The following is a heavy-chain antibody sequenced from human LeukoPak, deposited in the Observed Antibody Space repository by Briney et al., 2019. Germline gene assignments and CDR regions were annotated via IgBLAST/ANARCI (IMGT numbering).Heavy chain of an antibody. J-gene: IGHJ4*02. V-gene: IGHV3-64*01. D-gene: IGHD4-23*01. CDR1: GFTFSSYA. CDR3: ARGATVVDY. CDR2: ISSNGGST. Sequence: GGSLRLSCAASGFTFSSYAMHWVRQAPGEGLEYVSAISSNGGSTYYANSVKGRFTISRDNSKNTLYLQMGSLRAEDMAVYYCARGATVVDYWGQGTLVTVSS.